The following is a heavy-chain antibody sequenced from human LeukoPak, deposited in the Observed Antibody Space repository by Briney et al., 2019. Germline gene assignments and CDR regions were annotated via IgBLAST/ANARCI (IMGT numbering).Heavy chain of an antibody. J-gene: IGHJ4*02. CDR3: ARDWGGREDY. D-gene: IGHD3-10*01. CDR1: GFTFSSNY. V-gene: IGHV3-66*01. CDR2: IYSGGST. Sequence: GGSLRLSCAASGFTFSSNYMSWVRQVPGKGLEWVSLIYSGGSTYYADSVKGRFTISRDNSKNTLYLQMNSLRAEDTAVYYCARDWGGREDYWGQGTLVTVSS.